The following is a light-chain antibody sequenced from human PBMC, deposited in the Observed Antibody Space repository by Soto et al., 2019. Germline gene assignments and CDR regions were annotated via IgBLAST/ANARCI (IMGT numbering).Light chain of an antibody. CDR2: SNN. V-gene: IGLV1-44*01. CDR3: AAWDDSLNGRL. CDR1: GSNIGSNT. Sequence: QSVLTQPPSAYGTPGQRVTISCSGSGSNIGSNTVDWYQQLPGTAPKLLIYSNNQRPSGVPDRFSGSKSGTSVSLAISGLQSEDEADYYCAAWDDSLNGRLFGTGTKLTVL. J-gene: IGLJ1*01.